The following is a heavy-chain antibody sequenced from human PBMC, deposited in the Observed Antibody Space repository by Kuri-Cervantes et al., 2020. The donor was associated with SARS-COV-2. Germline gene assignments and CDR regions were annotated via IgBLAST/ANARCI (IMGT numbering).Heavy chain of an antibody. Sequence: KVSCKGSGYSFTSYWIGWVRQMPGKGLEWMGIIYPGDSDTRYSPSFQGQVTISADKSISTAYLQWSSLKASDTAMYYCARGTMVRGVDIDYWGQGTRVTVSS. CDR1: GYSFTSYW. J-gene: IGHJ4*02. CDR3: ARGTMVRGVDIDY. D-gene: IGHD3-10*01. V-gene: IGHV5-51*01. CDR2: IYPGDSDT.